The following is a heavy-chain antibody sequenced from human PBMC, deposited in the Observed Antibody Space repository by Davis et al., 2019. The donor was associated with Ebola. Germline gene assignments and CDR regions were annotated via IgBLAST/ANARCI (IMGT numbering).Heavy chain of an antibody. D-gene: IGHD3-10*01. CDR1: GYTLTELS. V-gene: IGHV1-24*01. J-gene: IGHJ6*02. Sequence: ASVKVSCKVSGYTLTELSMHWVRQTPGKGLEWMGGFDPEDGETIYAQKLQGRVTMTTDTSTSTAYMELRSLRSDDTAVYYCVGGALNYYYGMDVWGQGTTVTVSS. CDR2: FDPEDGET. CDR3: VGGALNYYYGMDV.